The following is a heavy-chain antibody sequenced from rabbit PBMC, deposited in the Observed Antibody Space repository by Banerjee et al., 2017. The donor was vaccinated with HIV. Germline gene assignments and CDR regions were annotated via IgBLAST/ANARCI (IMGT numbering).Heavy chain of an antibody. CDR3: ARDAVNGYYYGPTRLDL. D-gene: IGHD1-1*01. J-gene: IGHJ6*01. Sequence: YASWAKGRFTISKTSSTTVTLQMTSLTAADTATYFCARDAVNGYYYGPTRLDLWGPGTLVTVS. V-gene: IGHV1S40*01.